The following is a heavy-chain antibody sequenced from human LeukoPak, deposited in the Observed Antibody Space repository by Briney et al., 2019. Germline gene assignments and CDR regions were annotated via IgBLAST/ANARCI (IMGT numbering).Heavy chain of an antibody. CDR3: AREGSDYDFWSGYYGFDY. CDR1: GFTFSSYA. J-gene: IGHJ4*02. D-gene: IGHD3-3*01. V-gene: IGHV3-30-3*01. CDR2: ISYDGSNK. Sequence: PGGSLRLSCAASGFTFSSYAMHWVRQAPDKGLEWVAVISYDGSNKYYADSVKGRFTISRDNSKNTLYLQMNSLRAEDTAVYYCAREGSDYDFWSGYYGFDYWGQGTLVTVSS.